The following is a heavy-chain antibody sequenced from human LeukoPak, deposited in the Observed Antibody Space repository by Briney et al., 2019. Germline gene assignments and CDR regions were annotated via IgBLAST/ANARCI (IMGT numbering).Heavy chain of an antibody. Sequence: SETLSLTCAVYGGSFSGYYWSWIRQPPGKGLEWIGEINHSGSTNYNPSLKSRVTISVDTSKNQFSLKLSSVTAADTAVYYCVRGRLPYSSSWYVGRYFDYWGQGTLVTVSS. CDR3: VRGRLPYSSSWYVGRYFDY. D-gene: IGHD6-13*01. J-gene: IGHJ4*02. CDR2: INHSGST. V-gene: IGHV4-34*01. CDR1: GGSFSGYY.